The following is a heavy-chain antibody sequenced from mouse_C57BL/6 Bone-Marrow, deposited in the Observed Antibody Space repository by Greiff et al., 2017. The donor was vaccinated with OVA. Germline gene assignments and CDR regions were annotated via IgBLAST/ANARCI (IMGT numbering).Heavy chain of an antibody. V-gene: IGHV1-69*01. D-gene: IGHD4-1*01. CDR3: ARSNGVGHWYFDV. CDR1: GYTFISYW. CDR2: IDPSDSYT. J-gene: IGHJ1*03. Sequence: QVQLQQPGAELVMPGASVKLSCKASGYTFISYWMHWVKQRPGQGLEWIGEIDPSDSYTNYNQKFKGKSTLTVDKSSSTAYMQLSSLTSEDSAVYYCARSNGVGHWYFDVWGTGTTVTVSS.